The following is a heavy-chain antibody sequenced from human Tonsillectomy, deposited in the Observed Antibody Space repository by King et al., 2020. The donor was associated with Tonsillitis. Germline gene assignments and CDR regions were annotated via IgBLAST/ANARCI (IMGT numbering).Heavy chain of an antibody. CDR2: ISYDGSNK. CDR1: GFTFSSYG. J-gene: IGHJ4*02. V-gene: IGHV3-30*18. Sequence: VQLVQSGGGVVQPGRSLRLSCAASGFTFSSYGMHWVRPAPGKGLEWVAVISYDGSNKYYAGSVKGRFTISMDNSKNTLYLQMNSLRAEDTAVYYCAKGSRNYYDVWSGYPDYWGQGTLVTVSS. CDR3: AKGSRNYYDVWSGYPDY. D-gene: IGHD3-3*01.